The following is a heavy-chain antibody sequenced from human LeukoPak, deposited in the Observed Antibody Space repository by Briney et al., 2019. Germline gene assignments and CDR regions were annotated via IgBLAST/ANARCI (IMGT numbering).Heavy chain of an antibody. V-gene: IGHV4-4*07. CDR1: DDSITMYY. CDR2: IYTSGST. Sequence: SETLSLTCTVSDDSITMYYWTWIRQPAGKGLEWIGRIYTSGSTNYNPSLKSRVTISVDTSKNQFSLKLSSVTAADTAVYYCARDQEAYCSSTSCYEYSYYMDVWGKGTTVTISS. CDR3: ARDQEAYCSSTSCYEYSYYMDV. D-gene: IGHD2-2*01. J-gene: IGHJ6*03.